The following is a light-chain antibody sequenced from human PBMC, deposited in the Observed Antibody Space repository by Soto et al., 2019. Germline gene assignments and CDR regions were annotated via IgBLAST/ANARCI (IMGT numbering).Light chain of an antibody. Sequence: QSALTQPASVSGSPGQSITISCTGTSSDVGGYNYVSWYQQHPGKAPKLMIYDVSNRPSGVSNRFSGSKSGNTASLTISGLQGEDEAEYYCRSYTSSWKVVFGGGTKLTGL. V-gene: IGLV2-14*01. CDR1: SSDVGGYNY. CDR2: DVS. J-gene: IGLJ2*01. CDR3: RSYTSSWKVV.